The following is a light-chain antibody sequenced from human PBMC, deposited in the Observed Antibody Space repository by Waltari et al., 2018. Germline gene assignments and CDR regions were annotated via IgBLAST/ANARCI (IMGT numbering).Light chain of an antibody. CDR2: WAS. V-gene: IGKV4-1*01. Sequence: SLAVSLGERATINCKSSQSVLYSSNNKNYLTWYQKKPGQPPKLLIYWASTRESGVPDRFSGSGSGTDFTLTISSLQAEDVAVYYCQQYYNTPFTFGPGTKVDVK. J-gene: IGKJ3*01. CDR3: QQYYNTPFT. CDR1: QSVLYSSNNKNY.